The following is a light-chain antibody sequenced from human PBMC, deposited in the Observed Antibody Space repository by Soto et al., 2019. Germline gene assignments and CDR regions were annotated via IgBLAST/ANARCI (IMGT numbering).Light chain of an antibody. V-gene: IGLV1-40*01. CDR3: AVWDDSLNGWV. J-gene: IGLJ3*02. CDR2: GND. CDR1: SSNIGAGYD. Sequence: QSVLTQPPSVSGAPGQRVTISCTGSSSNIGAGYDVHWYQQLPGTAPKLLIYGNDQRPPGVPDRFSGSKSGTSASLGISGLQSEDEADYFCAVWDDSLNGWVFGGGTKLTVL.